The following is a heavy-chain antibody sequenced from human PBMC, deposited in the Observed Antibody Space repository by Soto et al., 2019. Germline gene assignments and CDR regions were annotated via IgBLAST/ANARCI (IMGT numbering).Heavy chain of an antibody. CDR1: GGSISSYY. D-gene: IGHD7-27*01. J-gene: IGHJ4*02. V-gene: IGHV4-59*01. Sequence: SETLSLTCTVSGGSISSYYWSWIRQPPGKGLEWIGYIYYSGSTNYNPSLKSRVTISVDTSKNQFSLKLSSVTAADTAVYYCARDADGELDYWGQGTLVTVSS. CDR2: IYYSGST. CDR3: ARDADGELDY.